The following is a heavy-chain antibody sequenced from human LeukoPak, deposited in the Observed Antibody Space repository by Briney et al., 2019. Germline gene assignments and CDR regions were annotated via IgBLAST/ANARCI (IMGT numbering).Heavy chain of an antibody. CDR2: ISSSSSYI. Sequence: GGSLRLSCAASALPPSNYAMSWVRQAPGKGLEWVPSISSSSSYIYYADSVKGRFTISRDNAKNSLYLQMNSLRAKDTAVYYCARAGGYCSSTSCYGYYFDYWGQGTLVTVSS. V-gene: IGHV3-21*01. CDR3: ARAGGYCSSTSCYGYYFDY. D-gene: IGHD2-2*01. CDR1: ALPPSNYA. J-gene: IGHJ4*02.